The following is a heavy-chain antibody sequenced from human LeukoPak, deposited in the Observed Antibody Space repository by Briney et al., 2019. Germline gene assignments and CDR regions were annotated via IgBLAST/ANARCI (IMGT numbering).Heavy chain of an antibody. J-gene: IGHJ4*02. V-gene: IGHV3-7*01. Sequence: GGSLGLSCAASGFTFSSYWMSWVRQAPGKGLEWVANIKQDGSEKYYVDSVKGRFTISGDNAKNSLYLQMNSLRAEDTAVYYCARGPRVRGVITSQELPWGQGTLVTVSS. CDR2: IKQDGSEK. CDR1: GFTFSSYW. D-gene: IGHD3-10*01. CDR3: ARGPRVRGVITSQELP.